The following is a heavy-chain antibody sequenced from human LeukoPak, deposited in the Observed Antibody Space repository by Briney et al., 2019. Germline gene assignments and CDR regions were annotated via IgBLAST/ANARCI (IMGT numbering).Heavy chain of an antibody. V-gene: IGHV4-59*08. CDR3: ARQYCSSTTCYHSSYFDSNTSYNWFDP. CDR1: GGSVDNYY. Sequence: TSETLSLTCTVSGGSVDNYYWNWIRQPPGKGLEWIGYIYHRGTTDYNPSLRSRVSISIDTSKNQFSLMMYSVTAADTAVYYCARQYCSSTTCYHSSYFDSNTSYNWFDPWGRGTLVIVSS. J-gene: IGHJ5*02. CDR2: IYHRGTT. D-gene: IGHD2-2*01.